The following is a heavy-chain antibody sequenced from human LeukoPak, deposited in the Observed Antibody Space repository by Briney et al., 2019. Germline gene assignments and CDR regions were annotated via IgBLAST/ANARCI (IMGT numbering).Heavy chain of an antibody. Sequence: GGSLRLSCAASGFTFSSYWMSWVRQAPGKGLEWVANIKQDGSEKYYVDSVKGRFTVSRDNAKNSLYLQMDSLRVEDTAMYYCAKVAASGISPTDYWGQGTLVTVSS. CDR3: AKVAASGISPTDY. V-gene: IGHV3-7*01. D-gene: IGHD6-13*01. CDR2: IKQDGSEK. J-gene: IGHJ4*02. CDR1: GFTFSSYW.